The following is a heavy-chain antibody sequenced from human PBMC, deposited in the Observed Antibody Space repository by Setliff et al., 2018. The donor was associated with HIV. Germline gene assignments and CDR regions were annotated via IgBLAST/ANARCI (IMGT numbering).Heavy chain of an antibody. J-gene: IGHJ4*02. CDR2: ISPSSTII. V-gene: IGHV3-48*01. CDR3: ARGYDILTGTY. D-gene: IGHD3-9*01. Sequence: GESLKISCGASGFSFSSYSMNWVRQAPGKGLEWVSYISPSSTIIYYPDSVKGRFTTSRDNARNSLYLQMSSLRAEDTAVYYCARGYDILTGTYWGQGTLVTVSS. CDR1: GFSFSSYS.